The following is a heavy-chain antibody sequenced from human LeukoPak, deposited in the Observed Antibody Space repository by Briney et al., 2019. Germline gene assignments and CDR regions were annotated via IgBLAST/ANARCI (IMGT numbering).Heavy chain of an antibody. D-gene: IGHD5-18*01. CDR3: ARDGGYSYGYYKPGRWFDP. J-gene: IGHJ5*02. V-gene: IGHV4-39*07. CDR1: GGSISSSSYY. Sequence: PSETLTLTCTVSGGSISSSSYYWGWIRQPPGKGLEWIGSIYYSGSTYYNPSLKSRVTISVDTSKNQFSLKLSSVTAADTAVYYCARDGGYSYGYYKPGRWFDPWGQGTLVTVSS. CDR2: IYYSGST.